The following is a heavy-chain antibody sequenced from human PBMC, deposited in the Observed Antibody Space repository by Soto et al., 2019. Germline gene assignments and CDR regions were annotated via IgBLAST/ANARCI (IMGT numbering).Heavy chain of an antibody. CDR3: ANEAPGGWHFFDT. V-gene: IGHV3-30*18. CDR2: ISDDGSQK. J-gene: IGHJ4*02. Sequence: PGGSLRLSCAASGFTFRTYGMHWVRQAPGKGLEWVAFISDDGSQKYYGDSVKGRFTISRDNSKNTLSLRMISLGTEDTSVYYCANEAPGGWHFFDTWGQGTLVTVSS. D-gene: IGHD6-19*01. CDR1: GFTFRTYG.